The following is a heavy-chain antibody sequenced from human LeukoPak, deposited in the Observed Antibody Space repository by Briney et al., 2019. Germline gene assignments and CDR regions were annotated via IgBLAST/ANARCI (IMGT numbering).Heavy chain of an antibody. CDR3: ASRYSSSYSSGFDP. CDR2: IYYSGST. V-gene: IGHV4-39*01. Sequence: SETLSLTCTVSGGSISSSRYYWGRIRHPPGTGLEWIGGIYYSGSTYYNPSLKSRVTIPVDTSKNQFSLKLSSVTAANTAVYYCASRYSSSYSSGFDPWGQGTLVTVSS. J-gene: IGHJ5*02. CDR1: GGSISSSRYY. D-gene: IGHD6-6*01.